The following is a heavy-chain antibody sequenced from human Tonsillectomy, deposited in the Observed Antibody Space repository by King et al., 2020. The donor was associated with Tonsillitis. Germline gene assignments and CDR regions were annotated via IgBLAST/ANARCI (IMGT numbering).Heavy chain of an antibody. D-gene: IGHD6-19*01. J-gene: IGHJ6*02. CDR1: GFTFSSYA. CDR2: VSYDGSNK. Sequence: VQLVESGGGVVQPGRSLRLSCAASGFTFSSYAMHWVRQAPGKGLEWVAVVSYDGSNKYYADSVKGRFTISRDNSKNTLYLQMNSLRAEDTAVYYCARSSFSCWSTYDYGMDVWGQGTTVTVSS. CDR3: ARSSFSCWSTYDYGMDV. V-gene: IGHV3-30*01.